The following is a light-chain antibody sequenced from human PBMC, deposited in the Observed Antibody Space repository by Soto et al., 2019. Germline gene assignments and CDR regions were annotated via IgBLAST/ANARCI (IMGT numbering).Light chain of an antibody. J-gene: IGKJ1*01. Sequence: EIVMTQSPATLSVSPGERATLSCRASHSISRNLAWFQQKPGQAPRLLIYGASTRAPDIPARFSGSGFGTEFTLTISGLQSEDFAVYHCQQYDNWPGWTFGQGTNVDI. CDR3: QQYDNWPGWT. V-gene: IGKV3-15*01. CDR2: GAS. CDR1: HSISRN.